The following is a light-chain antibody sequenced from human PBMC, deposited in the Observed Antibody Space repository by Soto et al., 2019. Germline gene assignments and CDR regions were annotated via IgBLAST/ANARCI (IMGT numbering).Light chain of an antibody. CDR1: SSDVGGYNY. Sequence: QSALTQRASVSGSPGQSITISCTGTSSDVGGYNYVSWYQQHPGKAPKLMIYDVSNRPSGVSNLFSGSKSGNTASLTISGLQAEDEADYYCSSYTRSSTLEVFGAGTKLTVL. CDR2: DVS. J-gene: IGLJ2*01. V-gene: IGLV2-14*01. CDR3: SSYTRSSTLEV.